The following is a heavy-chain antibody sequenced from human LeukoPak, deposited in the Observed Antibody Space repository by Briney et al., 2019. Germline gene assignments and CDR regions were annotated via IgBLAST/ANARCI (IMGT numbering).Heavy chain of an antibody. D-gene: IGHD3-9*01. CDR1: GFTFRDYN. V-gene: IGHV3-11*01. Sequence: PGGSLRLSCAASGFTFRDYNMNWVRQAPAKGLEWVSYITDSGSIIHYADSVNGRFTISRDNDKNSLYLQMNSLRAEDAAVYYCARSIGLTGGGVDVWGRGTTVTVSS. CDR2: ITDSGSII. J-gene: IGHJ6*02. CDR3: ARSIGLTGGGVDV.